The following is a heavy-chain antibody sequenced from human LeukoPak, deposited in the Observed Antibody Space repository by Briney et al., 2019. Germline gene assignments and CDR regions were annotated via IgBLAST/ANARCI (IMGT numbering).Heavy chain of an antibody. CDR2: MNPNSGNT. J-gene: IGHJ6*03. CDR3: ATYGSGSYKYYYYYYMDV. D-gene: IGHD3-10*01. Sequence: ASVKVSCKASGYTFTSYDINWVRQATGQGLEWMGWMNPNSGNTGYAQKFQGRVTITRNTSISTAYMELSSLRSEDTAVYYCATYGSGSYKYYYYYYMDVWGKGTTVTISS. V-gene: IGHV1-8*03. CDR1: GYTFTSYD.